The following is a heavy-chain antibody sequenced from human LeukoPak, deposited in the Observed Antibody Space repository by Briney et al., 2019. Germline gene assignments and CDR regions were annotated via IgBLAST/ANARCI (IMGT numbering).Heavy chain of an antibody. CDR2: IYYSGST. J-gene: IGHJ3*02. Sequence: PSETLSLTCTVSGGSISSGDYYWSWIRQPPGKGLEWIGYIYYSGSTYYNPSLKSRVTISVDTSKNQFSLKLSSVTAADTAVYYCARETPEYYDILTGYFRDDAFDIWGQGTMVTVSS. CDR3: ARETPEYYDILTGYFRDDAFDI. V-gene: IGHV4-30-4*01. D-gene: IGHD3-9*01. CDR1: GGSISSGDYY.